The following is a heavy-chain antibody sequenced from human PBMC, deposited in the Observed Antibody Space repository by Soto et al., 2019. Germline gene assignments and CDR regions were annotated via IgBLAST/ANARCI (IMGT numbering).Heavy chain of an antibody. V-gene: IGHV1-46*01. CDR3: AREFKARPGHWGHFDY. CDR1: GYTFTSYY. CDR2: INPSGGST. D-gene: IGHD3-16*01. Sequence: ASVKVSCKASGYTFTSYYMHWVRQAPGQGLEWMGIINPSGGSTSYAQKFQGRVTMTRDTSTSTVYMELSSLRSEDTAVYYCAREFKARPGHWGHFDYWGQGTLVTVSS. J-gene: IGHJ4*02.